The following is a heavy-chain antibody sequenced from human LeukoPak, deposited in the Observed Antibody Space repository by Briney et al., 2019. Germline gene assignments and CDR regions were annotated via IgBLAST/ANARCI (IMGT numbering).Heavy chain of an antibody. CDR3: ARAVSGISPSFDY. CDR2: IKQDGSEK. Sequence: SGGSLRLSCAASGFTFSSYWMSWVRQAPGKGLEWVANIKQDGSEKYYVDSVKGRFTISRDNAKNSLYLQMNSLRAEDTAVYYCARAVSGISPSFDYWGQGTLVTVSS. J-gene: IGHJ4*02. CDR1: GFTFSSYW. D-gene: IGHD3-10*01. V-gene: IGHV3-7*01.